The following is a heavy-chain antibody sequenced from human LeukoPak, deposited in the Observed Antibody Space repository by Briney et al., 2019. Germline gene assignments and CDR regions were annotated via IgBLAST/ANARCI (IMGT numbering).Heavy chain of an antibody. V-gene: IGHV3-30-3*01. D-gene: IGHD3-10*01. CDR3: ARDDQSVTMGRGQVDFSYYGLDV. Sequence: PGGSLRLSCAASGFTFSSYAMHWVRQAPGKGLEWVAVISYDGSNKYYADSVKGRFTISRDNSKNTLHLQMNSLRAEDTAVYYCARDDQSVTMGRGQVDFSYYGLDVWGQGTTVTVSS. CDR2: ISYDGSNK. J-gene: IGHJ6*02. CDR1: GFTFSSYA.